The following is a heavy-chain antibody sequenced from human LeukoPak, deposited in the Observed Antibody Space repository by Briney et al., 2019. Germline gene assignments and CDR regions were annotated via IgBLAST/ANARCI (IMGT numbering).Heavy chain of an antibody. D-gene: IGHD3-10*01. J-gene: IGHJ5*02. CDR2: ISGSGGST. V-gene: IGHV3-23*01. Sequence: QTGGSLRLSCAASGFTFSSYAMSWVRQAPGKGLEWVSAISGSGGSTYYADSVKGRFTISRDNSKNTLYLQMNSLRAEDTAVYYCAKVVLWFGDLFPSPASWGQGTLVTVSS. CDR3: AKVVLWFGDLFPSPAS. CDR1: GFTFSSYA.